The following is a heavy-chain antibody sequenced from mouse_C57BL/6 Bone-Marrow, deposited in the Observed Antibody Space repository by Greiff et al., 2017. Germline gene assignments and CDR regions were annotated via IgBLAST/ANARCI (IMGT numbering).Heavy chain of an antibody. Sequence: EVQLQESGGDLVKPGGSLKLSCAASGFTFSSYGMSWVRQTPDKRLEWVATISSGGSYTYYPDSVKGRFTISRDNAKNTLYLQMSSLKSEDTAMYYCARRPLYYGSSYWYFDVWGTGTTVTVSS. J-gene: IGHJ1*03. CDR2: ISSGGSYT. CDR3: ARRPLYYGSSYWYFDV. D-gene: IGHD1-1*01. CDR1: GFTFSSYG. V-gene: IGHV5-6*01.